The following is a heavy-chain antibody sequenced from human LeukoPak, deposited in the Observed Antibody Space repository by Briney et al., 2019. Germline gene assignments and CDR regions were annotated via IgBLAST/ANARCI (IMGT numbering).Heavy chain of an antibody. V-gene: IGHV3-7*01. Sequence: GGSLRLSCAASGFTFSSYWMTWVRQAPGKGLEWVANIKQDGSEKYYMDSVKGRFTISRDNAKNSLYLQMNSLRVEDTALYYCARDGGGAAAGSDAFDIWGQGTMVTVSS. J-gene: IGHJ3*02. CDR1: GFTFSSYW. CDR2: IKQDGSEK. D-gene: IGHD6-13*01. CDR3: ARDGGGAAAGSDAFDI.